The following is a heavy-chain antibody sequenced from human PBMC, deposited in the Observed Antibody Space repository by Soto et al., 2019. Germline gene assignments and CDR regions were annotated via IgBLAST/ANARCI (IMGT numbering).Heavy chain of an antibody. CDR3: ARVCPLAYSYGRGAVDI. D-gene: IGHD5-18*01. J-gene: IGHJ3*02. Sequence: SVKVSCKASVGLFSSYPISWVRQAPGQGIEWMGGIIPIFGTANYAQKFQGRVTITAEEDTSTADRELSSLRSEYTAVYYSARVCPLAYSYGRGAVDIWC. CDR2: IIPIFGTA. V-gene: IGHV1-69*13. CDR1: VGLFSSYP.